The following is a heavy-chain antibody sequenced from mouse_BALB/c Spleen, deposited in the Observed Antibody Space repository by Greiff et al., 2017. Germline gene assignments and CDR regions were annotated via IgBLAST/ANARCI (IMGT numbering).Heavy chain of an antibody. J-gene: IGHJ3*01. D-gene: IGHD2-4*01. V-gene: IGHV1-4*01. CDR3: ARYGDYDDWFAY. CDR2: INPSSGYT. Sequence: QVQLQQSGAELARPGASVKMSCKASGYTSTSYTMHWVKQRPGQGLEWIGYINPSSGYTNYNQKFKDKATLTADKSSSTAYMQLSSLTSEDSAVYYCARYGDYDDWFAYWGQGTLVTVSA. CDR1: GYTSTSYT.